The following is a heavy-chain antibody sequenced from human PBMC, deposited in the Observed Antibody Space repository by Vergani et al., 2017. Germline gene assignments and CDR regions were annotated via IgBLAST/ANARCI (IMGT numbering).Heavy chain of an antibody. V-gene: IGHV6-1*01. D-gene: IGHD6-6*01. CDR2: TYYRSKWYN. Sequence: QLQLQQSGPGLVKPSQTLSLTCAISGDSVSSDSAAWIWIRQSPSRGLEWLGRTYYRSKWYNDYAVSVRSRITINADTSKNQFSLQLNSVTPEDTAVYYCARTGSIAPNAFDIWGQGTMVTVSS. CDR1: GDSVSSDSAA. J-gene: IGHJ3*02. CDR3: ARTGSIAPNAFDI.